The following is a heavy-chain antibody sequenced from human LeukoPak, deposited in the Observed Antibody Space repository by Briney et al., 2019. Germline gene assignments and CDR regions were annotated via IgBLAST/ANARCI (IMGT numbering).Heavy chain of an antibody. Sequence: SVKVSCKASGYTFTSYGLTWVRQAPGQGLEWMGGIIPIFGTANYAQKFQGRVTITTDESTSTAYMELSSLRSEDTAVYYCALRRDGYKYYFDYWGQGTLVTVSS. CDR1: GYTFTSYG. CDR3: ALRRDGYKYYFDY. J-gene: IGHJ4*02. V-gene: IGHV1-69*05. CDR2: IIPIFGTA. D-gene: IGHD5-24*01.